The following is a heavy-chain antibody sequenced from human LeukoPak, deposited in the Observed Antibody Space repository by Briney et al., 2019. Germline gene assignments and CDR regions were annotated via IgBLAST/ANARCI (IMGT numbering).Heavy chain of an antibody. CDR2: ISGSGGST. CDR3: ASGSEVITHY. V-gene: IGHV3-23*01. D-gene: IGHD3-10*01. CDR1: GFTFSSIYA. J-gene: IGHJ4*02. Sequence: GGSLRLSCAASGFTFSSIYAMSWVRQAPGKGLEWVSTISGSGGSTYYADSVKGRFTISRDNSKNTLYLQMNSLRAEDTAVYYCASGSEVITHYWGQGTLVTVSS.